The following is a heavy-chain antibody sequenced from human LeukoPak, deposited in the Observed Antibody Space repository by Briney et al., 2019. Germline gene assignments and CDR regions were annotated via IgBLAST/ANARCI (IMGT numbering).Heavy chain of an antibody. CDR1: GFTFSTYW. J-gene: IGHJ6*04. V-gene: IGHV4-34*01. CDR3: ARGPLPRV. Sequence: PGGSLRLSCAAFGFTFSTYWMSWVRQPPGKGLEWIGEINHSGSTNYNPSLKSRVTISVDTSKNQFSLKLSSVTAADTAVYYCARGPLPRVWGKGTTVTVSS. CDR2: INHSGST.